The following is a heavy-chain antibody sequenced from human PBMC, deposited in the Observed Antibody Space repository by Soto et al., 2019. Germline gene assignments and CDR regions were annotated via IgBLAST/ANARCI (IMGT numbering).Heavy chain of an antibody. V-gene: IGHV3-30-3*01. CDR2: ISYDGSNK. CDR1: GYTFSSYA. Sequence: SCKASGYTFSSYAMHWVRQAPGKGLEWVAVISYDGSNKYYADSVKGRFTISRDNSKNTLYLQMNSLRAEGTAVYYCAGDTVMGDYYGMDVWGQGTTVTVSS. D-gene: IGHD4-4*01. J-gene: IGHJ6*02. CDR3: AGDTVMGDYYGMDV.